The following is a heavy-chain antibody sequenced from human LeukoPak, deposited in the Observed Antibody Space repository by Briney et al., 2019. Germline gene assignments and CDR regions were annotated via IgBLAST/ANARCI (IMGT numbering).Heavy chain of an antibody. V-gene: IGHV3-33*01. CDR1: GFTFSSYG. Sequence: GRSLRLSCAASGFTFSSYGMHWVRQAPGKGLEGVAGIWYDGSNKYYADSVKGRFTISRDNSKNTLYLQMNSLRAEDTAVYYCAASRGYSSSRPYYYYGMDVWGQGTTVTVSS. CDR3: AASRGYSSSRPYYYYGMDV. D-gene: IGHD6-13*01. J-gene: IGHJ6*02. CDR2: IWYDGSNK.